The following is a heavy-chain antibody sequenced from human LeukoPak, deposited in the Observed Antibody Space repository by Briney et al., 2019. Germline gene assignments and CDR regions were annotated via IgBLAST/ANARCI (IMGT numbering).Heavy chain of an antibody. D-gene: IGHD3-9*01. Sequence: GGSLRLSCAASGFTFDTYWMSWVRQAPGKGLEWVANIKQDGSEKDYVDSVKGRFTISRDNAKNFLYLQMNSLRAEDTAVYYCARTYYDILTGYNPYFDYWGQGILVTVSS. J-gene: IGHJ4*02. CDR2: IKQDGSEK. CDR1: GFTFDTYW. CDR3: ARTYYDILTGYNPYFDY. V-gene: IGHV3-7*01.